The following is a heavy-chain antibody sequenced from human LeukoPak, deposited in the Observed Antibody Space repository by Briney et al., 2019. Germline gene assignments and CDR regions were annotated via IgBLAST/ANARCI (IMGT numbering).Heavy chain of an antibody. V-gene: IGHV3-23*01. CDR1: GFTFSSYA. CDR3: AKEGGITMVRGVISEYFQH. Sequence: GGSLRLSCAASGFTFSSYAMSWARQAPGKGLEWVSAISGSGGSTYYADSVKGRFTISRDNSKNTLYLQMNSLRVEDTAVYYCAKEGGITMVRGVISEYFQHWGQGTLVTVSS. J-gene: IGHJ1*01. D-gene: IGHD3-10*01. CDR2: ISGSGGST.